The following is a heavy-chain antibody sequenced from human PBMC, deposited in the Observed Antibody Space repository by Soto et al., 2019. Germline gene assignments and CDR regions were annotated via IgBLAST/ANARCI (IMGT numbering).Heavy chain of an antibody. CDR3: ARIGSSSGSDYLIEY. Sequence: QLQLQESGPGLVKPSETLSLTCTVSGGSISSSIYYWGWIRQPPGKGLEWIGTIYYTGSTYYNPSLKSRVTISVDTPKNQFSLKVTSVTAADTAVYYCARIGSSSGSDYLIEYWGQGTLVTVSS. CDR1: GGSISSSIYY. CDR2: IYYTGST. J-gene: IGHJ4*02. D-gene: IGHD5-12*01. V-gene: IGHV4-39*01.